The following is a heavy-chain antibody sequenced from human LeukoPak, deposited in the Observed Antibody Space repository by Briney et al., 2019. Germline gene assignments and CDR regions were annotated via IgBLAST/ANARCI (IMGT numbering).Heavy chain of an antibody. Sequence: GGSLRLSCAASGFTFSSYAMSWVRQAPGRGLEWVSAISGSGGSTYYADSVKGGFTISRDNSKHTLYLQMNSLRAEDTAVYYCAKSSTFYYYYSMDVWGKGTTVTVSS. CDR1: GFTFSSYA. CDR3: AKSSTFYYYYSMDV. CDR2: ISGSGGST. J-gene: IGHJ6*03. V-gene: IGHV3-23*01.